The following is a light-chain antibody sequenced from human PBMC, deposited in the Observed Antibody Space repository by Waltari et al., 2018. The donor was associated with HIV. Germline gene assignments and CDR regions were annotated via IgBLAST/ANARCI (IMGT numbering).Light chain of an antibody. CDR2: GKN. V-gene: IGLV3-19*01. Sequence: SSELTQDPAVSVALGQTVRITCQGDSLGNYFASWYQQKPGPAPVLVIYGKNNRPPGIPDRFSVSSSGTTASLIITGAQAEDEADYYCNSRDSSGVVFGGGTKLTVL. CDR1: SLGNYF. J-gene: IGLJ2*01. CDR3: NSRDSSGVV.